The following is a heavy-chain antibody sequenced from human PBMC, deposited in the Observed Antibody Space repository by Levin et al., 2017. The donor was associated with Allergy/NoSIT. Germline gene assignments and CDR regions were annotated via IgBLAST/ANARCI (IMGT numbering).Heavy chain of an antibody. Sequence: GGSLRLSCAASGFTFSSYGMHWVRQAPGKGLEWVAVIWYDGSNKYYADSVKGRFTISRDNSKNTLYLQMNSLRAEDTAVYYCARDRATVTADAFDIWGQGTMVTVSS. V-gene: IGHV3-33*01. D-gene: IGHD4-17*01. CDR2: IWYDGSNK. J-gene: IGHJ3*02. CDR3: ARDRATVTADAFDI. CDR1: GFTFSSYG.